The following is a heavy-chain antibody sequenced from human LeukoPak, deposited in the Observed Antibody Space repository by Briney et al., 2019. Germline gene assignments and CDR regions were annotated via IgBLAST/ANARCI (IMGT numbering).Heavy chain of an antibody. D-gene: IGHD3-10*01. V-gene: IGHV3-53*01. J-gene: IGHJ4*02. CDR2: IYSGGST. CDR3: ARRVRHYPFDY. Sequence: QPGGSLRLSCAASGFTVSSNYMSWVRQAPGKGLEWVSVIYSGGSTYYADSVKGRFAISGDNSKNTLYLQMNSLRAEDTAVYYCARRVRHYPFDYWGQGTLVTVSS. CDR1: GFTVSSNY.